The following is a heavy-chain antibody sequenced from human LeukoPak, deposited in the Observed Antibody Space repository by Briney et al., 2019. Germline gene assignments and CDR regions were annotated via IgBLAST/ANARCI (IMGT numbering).Heavy chain of an antibody. CDR1: GFTFSSYW. CDR3: ARAGYYDSSGYLDY. D-gene: IGHD3-22*01. CDR2: IKQDGSEK. Sequence: GGSLRLSCAASGFTFSSYWMHWVRQAPGKGLEWVANIKQDGSEKYYVDSVKGRFTISRDNAKNSLYLQMNSLRAEDTAVYYCARAGYYDSSGYLDYWGQGTLVTVSS. V-gene: IGHV3-7*01. J-gene: IGHJ4*02.